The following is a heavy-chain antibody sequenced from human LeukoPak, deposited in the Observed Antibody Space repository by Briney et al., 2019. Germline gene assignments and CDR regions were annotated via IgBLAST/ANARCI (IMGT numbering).Heavy chain of an antibody. CDR1: GGSISSYY. V-gene: IGHV4-59*01. CDR2: IYYSGST. Sequence: SETLSLTCTVSGGSISSYYWSWIRQPPGKGLEWIGYIYYSGSTNHNPSLKSRVTISVDTSKNQFSLKLSSVTAADTAVYYCARRLYGMDVWGQGTTVTVSS. J-gene: IGHJ6*02. CDR3: ARRLYGMDV. D-gene: IGHD2-21*02.